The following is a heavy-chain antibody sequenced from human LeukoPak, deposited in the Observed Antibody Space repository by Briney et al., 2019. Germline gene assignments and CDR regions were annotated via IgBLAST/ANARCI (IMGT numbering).Heavy chain of an antibody. Sequence: ASVKVSCEASGYTFTGYYMHWVRQAPGQGLEWMGWINPNSGGTNYAQKFQGWVTMTRDTSISTAYMELSRLRSDDTAVYYCARDGGSSWYPPYYYYGMDVWGQGTTVTVSS. CDR3: ARDGGSSWYPPYYYYGMDV. J-gene: IGHJ6*02. CDR2: INPNSGGT. V-gene: IGHV1-2*04. CDR1: GYTFTGYY. D-gene: IGHD6-13*01.